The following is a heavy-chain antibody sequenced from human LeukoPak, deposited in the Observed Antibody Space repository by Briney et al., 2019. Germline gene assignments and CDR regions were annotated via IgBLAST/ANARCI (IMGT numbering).Heavy chain of an antibody. CDR2: IYYSGST. CDR1: GGSISSYY. V-gene: IGHV4-59*01. D-gene: IGHD4-17*01. J-gene: IGHJ3*02. CDR3: ARDRVTVTRDPHPHAFDI. Sequence: PSETLSLTCTVSGGSISSYYWSWIRQPPGKGLEWIGYIYYSGSTNYNPSLKSRVTISVDTSKNQFSLKLSSVTAADTAVYYCARDRVTVTRDPHPHAFDIWGQGTMVTVSS.